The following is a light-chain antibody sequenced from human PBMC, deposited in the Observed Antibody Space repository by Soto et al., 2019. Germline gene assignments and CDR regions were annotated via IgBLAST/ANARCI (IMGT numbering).Light chain of an antibody. V-gene: IGKV3-20*01. J-gene: IGKJ1*01. CDR2: GAS. Sequence: DIVLTQSPGTLSLSPGEGATLSCRASQSISSNFLAWYQQKRGQAPRLLIHGASNRATGIPDRFSGSGSGTDFTLTITRLEPEDFAVYYCQQYGGSPRTFGQGTKVEVK. CDR1: QSISSNF. CDR3: QQYGGSPRT.